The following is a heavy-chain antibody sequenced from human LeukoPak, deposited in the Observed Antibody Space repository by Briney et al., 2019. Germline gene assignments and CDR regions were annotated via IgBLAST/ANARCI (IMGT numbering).Heavy chain of an antibody. Sequence: SETLSLTCAVYGGSFSGYYWSWIRQPPGKGLEWIGEINHSGSTNYNPSLKSRVTVSVDTSKNQSSLKLSSVTAADTAVYYCARGTGANDFWSGYYAHWFDPWGQGTLVTVSS. J-gene: IGHJ5*02. CDR3: ARGTGANDFWSGYYAHWFDP. CDR2: INHSGST. D-gene: IGHD3-3*01. V-gene: IGHV4-34*01. CDR1: GGSFSGYY.